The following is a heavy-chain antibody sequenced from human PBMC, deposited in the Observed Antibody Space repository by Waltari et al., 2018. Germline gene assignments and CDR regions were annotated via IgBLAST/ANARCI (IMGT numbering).Heavy chain of an antibody. D-gene: IGHD3-16*01. J-gene: IGHJ4*02. Sequence: EVQLLESGGGLVQPGGSLRLSCAASGFTFSSYAMSWVRQAPGKGLVWVSVIYSGGSTYYADSVKGRFTISRDNSKNTLYLQMNSLRAEDTAVYYCAKSLRRGGFDYWGQGTLVTVSS. CDR2: IYSGGST. V-gene: IGHV3-23*03. CDR1: GFTFSSYA. CDR3: AKSLRRGGFDY.